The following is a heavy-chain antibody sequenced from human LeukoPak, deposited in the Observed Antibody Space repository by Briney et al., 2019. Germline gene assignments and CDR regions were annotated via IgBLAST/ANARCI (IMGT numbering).Heavy chain of an antibody. J-gene: IGHJ3*02. Sequence: SETLSLTCTVSNGPITSTKWWSWVRPPPGKGLEWIGEISHTGSKKYNPSFNSRVTMSVDKSKNQFSLNLTSVTAADTALYYCASSSLVVVVTYGFDIWGRGTAVTVSS. CDR1: NGPITSTKW. CDR2: ISHTGSK. CDR3: ASSSLVVVVTYGFDI. V-gene: IGHV4-4*02. D-gene: IGHD3-16*02.